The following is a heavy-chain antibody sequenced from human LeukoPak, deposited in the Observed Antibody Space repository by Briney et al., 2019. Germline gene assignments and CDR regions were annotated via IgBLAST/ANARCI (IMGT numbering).Heavy chain of an antibody. CDR2: INPDGSGT. CDR3: ARGRDYALDY. V-gene: IGHV3-74*01. CDR1: GFTFSTYW. Sequence: GGSLRLSCAASGFTFSTYWMHWVRQAPGKGLVGVAQINPDGSGTYSADSVKGRFTISRDNAKNTPYLHMNSLRAEATAVYYCARGRDYALDYWGQGTLVIVSS. J-gene: IGHJ4*02. D-gene: IGHD4-17*01.